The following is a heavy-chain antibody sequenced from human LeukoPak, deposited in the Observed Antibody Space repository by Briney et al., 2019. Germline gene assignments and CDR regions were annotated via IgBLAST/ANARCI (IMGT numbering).Heavy chain of an antibody. D-gene: IGHD6-13*01. J-gene: IGHJ4*02. CDR1: GLTFSSYE. CDR2: ICSSGSTI. V-gene: IGHV3-48*03. CDR3: ARVSSSGYSWDFDY. Sequence: GGSLRLSRAPSGLTFSSYEMTAVRPAPGRGREWVSYICSSGSTIYYADSVKGRFTISRDNAKNSLYLQMNSLRAEDAAVYYCARVSSSGYSWDFDYWGQGTLVTVSS.